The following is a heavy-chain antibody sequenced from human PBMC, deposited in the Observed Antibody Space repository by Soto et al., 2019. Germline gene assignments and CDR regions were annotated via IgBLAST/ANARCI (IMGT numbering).Heavy chain of an antibody. CDR2: ISGSGGST. CDR1: GFTFSSYA. D-gene: IGHD3-16*01. J-gene: IGHJ4*02. CDR3: AKDDSMSYYDYVWGSYQGHFDY. V-gene: IGHV3-23*01. Sequence: EVQLLESGGSLVQPGGSLRLSCAASGFTFSSYAMSWVRQAPGKGLEWVSAISGSGGSTYYADSVKGRFTISRDNSKNTLYLQMNSMRAEDTAVYYCAKDDSMSYYDYVWGSYQGHFDYWGQGNLVTVSS.